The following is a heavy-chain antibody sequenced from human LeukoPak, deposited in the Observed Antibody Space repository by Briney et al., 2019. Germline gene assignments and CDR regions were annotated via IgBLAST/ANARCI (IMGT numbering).Heavy chain of an antibody. V-gene: IGHV4-4*07. Sequence: SETLSLTCTVSGASVGDYYWSWIRQAAGKGLEWLGRIYTSGNTIYNPSLQSRVTISVHVSKNQFSLRLISMTAADTGIYYCAVDNRDFWGQGTLVTVSS. CDR3: AVDNRDF. J-gene: IGHJ4*02. CDR2: IYTSGNT. D-gene: IGHD2/OR15-2a*01. CDR1: GASVGDYY.